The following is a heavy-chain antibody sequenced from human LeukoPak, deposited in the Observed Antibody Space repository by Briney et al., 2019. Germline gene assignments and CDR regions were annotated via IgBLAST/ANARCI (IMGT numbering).Heavy chain of an antibody. D-gene: IGHD2-15*01. CDR3: AREEGWLPQTSSGDY. Sequence: SETLSLTCTVSGGSISSSGYYWAWIRQPPGKGLEWIATMFYNGATQFNPSLKSRVTMSLDTSLNQLALKMTSVTAADTAVYYCAREEGWLPQTSSGDYWGQGALVTVTS. J-gene: IGHJ4*02. CDR2: MFYNGAT. V-gene: IGHV4-39*06. CDR1: GGSISSSGYY.